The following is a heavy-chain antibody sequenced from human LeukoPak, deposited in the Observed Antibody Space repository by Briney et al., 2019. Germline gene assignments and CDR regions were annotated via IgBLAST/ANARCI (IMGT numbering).Heavy chain of an antibody. V-gene: IGHV3-48*01. D-gene: IGHD2-2*01. CDR2: ISSSSSTI. CDR1: GFTFSSYS. CDR3: ARKFYCSSTCCYGSRTYYFDY. Sequence: GGSLRLSCAASGFTFSSYSMNWVRQAPGKGLEWVSYISSSSSTIYYADSVKGRFTISRDNAKNSLYLQMNTLRAEDTAVYYCARKFYCSSTCCYGSRTYYFDYWGQGTLVTVSS. J-gene: IGHJ4*02.